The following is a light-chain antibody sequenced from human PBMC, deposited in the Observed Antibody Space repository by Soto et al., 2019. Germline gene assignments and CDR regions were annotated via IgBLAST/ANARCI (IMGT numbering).Light chain of an antibody. V-gene: IGLV6-57*01. Sequence: NFMLTQPHSVSESPGKTVTISCTRSSGSIASNYVQWYQQRPGSSPTTVIYEDNQRPSGVPDRFSGSIDSSSNSASLTISGLKTEDEADYYCQSYDSSNLWGVFGGGTKLTVL. CDR1: SGSIASNY. CDR2: EDN. CDR3: QSYDSSNLWGV. J-gene: IGLJ3*02.